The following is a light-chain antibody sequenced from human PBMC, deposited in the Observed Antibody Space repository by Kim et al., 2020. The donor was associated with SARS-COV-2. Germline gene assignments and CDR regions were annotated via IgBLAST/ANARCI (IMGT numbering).Light chain of an antibody. CDR1: QSISSY. CDR3: QKYNNAPRT. V-gene: IGKV1-27*01. Sequence: ASVGERVTISCRATQSISSYLAWYQQKPGEVPKLLIYSASTLQSGVPSRFSGSGSGTDFTLSISSLQPEDVATYYCQKYNNAPRTFGQGTKVDIK. CDR2: SAS. J-gene: IGKJ1*01.